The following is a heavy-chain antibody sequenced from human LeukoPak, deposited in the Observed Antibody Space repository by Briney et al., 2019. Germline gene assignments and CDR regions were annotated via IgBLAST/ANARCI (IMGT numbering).Heavy chain of an antibody. D-gene: IGHD4-23*01. CDR3: AANGGPFDF. J-gene: IGHJ4*02. CDR2: ISSSGDTI. CDR1: GFILSGYE. Sequence: GGSLRLSCAASGFILSGYEMNWVRQAPGKGLEWVSFISSSGDTIYYADSVKGRFTVSRDNAKNSLYLQVNSLRAEDTAVYYCAANGGPFDFWGQGTLVTVSS. V-gene: IGHV3-48*03.